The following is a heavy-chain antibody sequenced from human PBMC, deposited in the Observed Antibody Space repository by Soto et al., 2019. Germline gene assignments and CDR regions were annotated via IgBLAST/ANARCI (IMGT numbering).Heavy chain of an antibody. D-gene: IGHD3-22*01. CDR1: NFTFTKAW. CDR3: AKSPGMYYYDSSGYYHYDY. V-gene: IGHV3-23*01. CDR2: ISGSGVST. Sequence: GGSLRLSCSASNFTFTKAWMNWVRQAPGKGLEWVSAISGSGVSTYYADSVKGRFTISRDNSKNTLYLQMNSLRAEDTAVYYCAKSPGMYYYDSSGYYHYDYWGQGTLVTVSS. J-gene: IGHJ4*02.